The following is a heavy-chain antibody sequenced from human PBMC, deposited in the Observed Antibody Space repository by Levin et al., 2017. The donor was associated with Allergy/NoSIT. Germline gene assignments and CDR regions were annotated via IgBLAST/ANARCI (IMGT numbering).Heavy chain of an antibody. CDR1: GGSISSGGYY. V-gene: IGHV4-31*03. D-gene: IGHD5-12*01. CDR2: IYYSGST. CDR3: ARTVTNDYLFDY. J-gene: IGHJ4*02. Sequence: LSQTLSLTCTVSGGSISSGGYYWSWIRQHPGKGLEWIGYIYYSGSTYYNPSLKSRVTISVDTSKNQFSLKLSSVTAADTAVYYCARTVTNDYLFDYWGQGTLVTVSS.